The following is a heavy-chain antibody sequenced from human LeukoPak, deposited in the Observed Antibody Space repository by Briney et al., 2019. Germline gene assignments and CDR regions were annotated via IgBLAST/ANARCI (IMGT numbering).Heavy chain of an antibody. CDR2: IYTSGST. CDR3: ARDRPDDFWSGYPTPYNWFDP. Sequence: SETLSLTCTVSGGSISSYYRSWIRQPAGKGLEWIGRIYTSGSTNYNPSLKSRVTMSVDTSKNQFSLKLSSVTAADTAVYYCARDRPDDFWSGYPTPYNWFDPWGQGTLVTVSS. D-gene: IGHD3-3*01. V-gene: IGHV4-4*07. J-gene: IGHJ5*02. CDR1: GGSISSYY.